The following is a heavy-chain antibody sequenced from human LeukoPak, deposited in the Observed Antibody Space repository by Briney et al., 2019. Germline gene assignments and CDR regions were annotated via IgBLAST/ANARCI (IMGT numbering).Heavy chain of an antibody. D-gene: IGHD2-8*01. V-gene: IGHV4-59*01. CDR3: ARVKNTNSEFFDY. J-gene: IGHJ4*02. CDR2: IYYSGST. Sequence: SETLSLTCTVSGGSLSSYYWSWIRQPPGRGLEWIGYIYYSGSTNYNPSLKSRVTISVDTSKNQFSLKLISVTAADTAVYYCARVKNTNSEFFDYWGQGTLVTVSS. CDR1: GGSLSSYY.